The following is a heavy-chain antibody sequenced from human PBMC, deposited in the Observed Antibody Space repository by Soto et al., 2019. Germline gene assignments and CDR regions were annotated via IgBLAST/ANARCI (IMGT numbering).Heavy chain of an antibody. D-gene: IGHD2-2*01. V-gene: IGHV3-53*01. Sequence: PGGSLRLSCAASGFTVSSNYMSWVRQAPGKGLEWVSVIYSGGSTYYADSAKGRFTISRDNSKNTLYLQMNSLRAEDTAVYYCGRLVLVYCISTICYEDFFIIPPPLPQSNPQVSETVFECRPGGSLRLSCAASGFTASSNDYM. CDR2: IYSGGST. CDR1: GFTVSSNY. CDR3: GRLVLVYCISTICYEDFFIIPPPLPQSNPQVSETVFECRPGGSLRLSCAASGFTASSNDYM. J-gene: IGHJ6*03.